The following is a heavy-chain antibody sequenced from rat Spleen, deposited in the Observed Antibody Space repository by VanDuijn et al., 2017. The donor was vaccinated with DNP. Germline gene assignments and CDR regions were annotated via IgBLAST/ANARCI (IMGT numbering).Heavy chain of an antibody. D-gene: IGHD5-1*01. CDR2: IIYDGTTT. Sequence: EVQLVESGGGLVQPGNSLKLSCAASGFTFSDYAMAWVRQSPKKGLEWVATIIYDGTTTYYRDSVKGRFTISRDNTKNTLYLQMDSLRFEDTATYYCPRLGERLFDYWDQGTLVTVSS. CDR1: GFTFSDYA. J-gene: IGHJ3*01. V-gene: IGHV5-17*01. CDR3: PRLGERLFDY.